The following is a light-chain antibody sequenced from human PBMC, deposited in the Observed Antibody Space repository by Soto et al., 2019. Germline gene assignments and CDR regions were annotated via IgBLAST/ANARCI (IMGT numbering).Light chain of an antibody. CDR3: LQDYTYPRT. CDR1: HDIRSD. CDR2: AAS. Sequence: ATQMTQSPSSLSASVGDRVTITCRASHDIRSDLAWYQKKSGKAPKLLIYAASSLQSGVPSRFSGSGSGSYFILTISSLQPEYFATYYCLQDYTYPRTFGQGTSVEI. J-gene: IGKJ1*01. V-gene: IGKV1-6*01.